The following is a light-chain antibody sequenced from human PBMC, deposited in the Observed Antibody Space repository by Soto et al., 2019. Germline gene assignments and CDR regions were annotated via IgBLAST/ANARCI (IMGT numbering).Light chain of an antibody. J-gene: IGKJ1*01. Sequence: DIQMTKSPSTVSVCVGDTLTNAWRASQTISSWLAWYQQKPGKAPKLLIYKASTLKSGVPSRFSGSGSGTEFTLTISSLQPDDFATYYCQHYNSYSEEFGQGTKVDIK. CDR1: QTISSW. CDR3: QHYNSYSEE. CDR2: KAS. V-gene: IGKV1-5*03.